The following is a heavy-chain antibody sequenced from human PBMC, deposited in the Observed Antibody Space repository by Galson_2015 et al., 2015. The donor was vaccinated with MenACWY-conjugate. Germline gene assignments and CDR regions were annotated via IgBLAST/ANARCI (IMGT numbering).Heavy chain of an antibody. CDR3: ARRGSIRAMAPVVERSSSYHHYNIPLNL. V-gene: IGHV3-15*07. D-gene: IGHD2-15*01. J-gene: IGHJ2*01. Sequence: SLRLSCAASGFTFSNAWMNWVRQAPGKGLEWVGRIKSKTDGGTTDYAAPVKGRFTISRDDSKNTLYLQMNSLKTEDTAVYYCARRGSIRAMAPVVERSSSYHHYNIPLNL. CDR1: GFTFSNAW. CDR2: IKSKTDGGTT.